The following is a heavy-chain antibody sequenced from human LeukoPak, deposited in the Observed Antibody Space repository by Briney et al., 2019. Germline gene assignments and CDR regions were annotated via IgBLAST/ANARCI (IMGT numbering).Heavy chain of an antibody. Sequence: SETLSLTCAVYGGSFSGYYWSWIRQPPGKGLEWIGEINHSGSTNYNPSLKSRVTISVDTSKNQFSLKLSSVTAADTAVYYCARLGILTFGYSGQGTLVTVSS. V-gene: IGHV4-34*01. D-gene: IGHD4/OR15-4a*01. CDR1: GGSFSGYY. CDR3: ARLGILTFGY. CDR2: INHSGST. J-gene: IGHJ4*02.